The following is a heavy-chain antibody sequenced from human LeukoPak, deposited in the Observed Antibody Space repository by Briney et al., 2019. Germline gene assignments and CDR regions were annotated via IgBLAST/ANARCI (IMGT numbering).Heavy chain of an antibody. D-gene: IGHD2-8*02. CDR1: GFNFNNSA. CDR2: ISGSGGHI. V-gene: IGHV3-23*01. J-gene: IGHJ5*02. CDR3: ARVVDYVELVVVVTGGWSDP. Sequence: PGGSLRLSCAASGFNFNNSAMTWVRQAPGKGLEWPSVISGSGGHIYYADSVQGRFTISRDASKRTLYLQMNSLRVEDTALYFCARVVDYVELVVVVTGGWSDPWGQGTQVTVSS.